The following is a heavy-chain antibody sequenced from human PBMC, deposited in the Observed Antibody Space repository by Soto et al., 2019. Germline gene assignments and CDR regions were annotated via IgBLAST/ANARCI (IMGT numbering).Heavy chain of an antibody. Sequence: QVQLVQSGAEVKKPGASVKVSCKASGYTFTGYYMHWVRQAPGQGLEWMGWINPNSGGTNYAQKFQGRVTMNRDTSISTAYMELSRLRSDDTAVYYCARDPSYYDSSGYYGTEPGVYWGQGTLVTVSS. V-gene: IGHV1-2*02. CDR2: INPNSGGT. J-gene: IGHJ4*02. CDR3: ARDPSYYDSSGYYGTEPGVY. D-gene: IGHD3-22*01. CDR1: GYTFTGYY.